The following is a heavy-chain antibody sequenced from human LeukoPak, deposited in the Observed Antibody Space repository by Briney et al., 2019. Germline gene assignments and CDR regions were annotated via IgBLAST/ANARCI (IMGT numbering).Heavy chain of an antibody. CDR3: ARGGGYCSSTSCYTRWFDP. CDR2: INPNSGGT. V-gene: IGHV1-2*02. J-gene: IGHJ5*02. CDR1: GYTFSDYY. Sequence: ATVKVSCKASGYTFSDYYMHWVRQAPGEGLEWMGWINPNSGGTYYQQKFQGRVTMTRDTSISTAYMELSRLRSDDTAVYYCARGGGYCSSTSCYTRWFDPWGQGTLVTVSS. D-gene: IGHD2-2*02.